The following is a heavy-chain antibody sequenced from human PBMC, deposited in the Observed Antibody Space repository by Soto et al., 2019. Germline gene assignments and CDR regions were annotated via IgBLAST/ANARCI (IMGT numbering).Heavy chain of an antibody. CDR3: ARGGYDILTGYYPLDY. J-gene: IGHJ4*02. Sequence: SETLSLTCTVSGGSISSYYWSWIRQPPGKGLEWIGYIYYSGSTNYNPSLKSRVTISVDTSKNQFSLKLSSVTAADTAVYYCARGGYDILTGYYPLDYWGQGTLVTVSS. V-gene: IGHV4-59*08. CDR1: GGSISSYY. D-gene: IGHD3-9*01. CDR2: IYYSGST.